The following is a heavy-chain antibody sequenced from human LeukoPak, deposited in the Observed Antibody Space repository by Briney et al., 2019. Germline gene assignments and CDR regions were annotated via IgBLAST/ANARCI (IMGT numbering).Heavy chain of an antibody. CDR3: ARRKATVVPGNDF. J-gene: IGHJ4*02. Sequence: GASVKVSCKAFGYTFTSYDMSWVRQAPGQGLEWVGWISTKNVDTNYARSLQGRVTLTTDTSTNTAYMELRSLRSEDTAVYYCARRKATVVPGNDFWGQGTLVTVSS. CDR1: GYTFTSYD. D-gene: IGHD3-22*01. CDR2: ISTKNVDT. V-gene: IGHV1-18*01.